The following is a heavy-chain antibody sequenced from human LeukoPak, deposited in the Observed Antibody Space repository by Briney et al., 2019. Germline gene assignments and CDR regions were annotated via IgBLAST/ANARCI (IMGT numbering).Heavy chain of an antibody. Sequence: GGSLRLSCAASGFTLSDYCMSWVRQAPGKGLEWVAYINSRGDTIYYADSMKGRFTISRDNAKNSLDLQMNSLRAEDTAVYFCARDQDSAYNYLWYFDLWGRGTLVTVSS. D-gene: IGHD5-12*01. CDR2: INSRGDTI. V-gene: IGHV3-11*01. CDR3: ARDQDSAYNYLWYFDL. CDR1: GFTLSDYC. J-gene: IGHJ2*01.